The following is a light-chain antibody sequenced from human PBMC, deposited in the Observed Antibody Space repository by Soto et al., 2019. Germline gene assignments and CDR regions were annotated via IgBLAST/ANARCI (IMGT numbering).Light chain of an antibody. Sequence: DVVMTQTPLSLSVAPGQPASISCKSSQSLLHITGETFLFWYLQKPGQSPQLLIYEVSTRVSGVPDRFSGSGTGTDFTLKISRVETDDVGIYYCRQSTQIPPTFGKGTRMG. CDR3: RQSTQIPPT. CDR1: QSLLHITGETF. J-gene: IGKJ5*01. V-gene: IGKV2D-29*02. CDR2: EVS.